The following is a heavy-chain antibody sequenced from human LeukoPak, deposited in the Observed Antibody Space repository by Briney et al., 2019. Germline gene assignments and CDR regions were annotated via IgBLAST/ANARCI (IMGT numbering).Heavy chain of an antibody. V-gene: IGHV3-7*01. CDR2: IKQDGSEK. CDR1: GFTFSSCW. J-gene: IGHJ4*02. Sequence: GGSLRLSCAASGFTFSSCWMSWVRQAPGKGLEWVANIKQDGSEKYYLDSVKGRFTISRDNAENSLYLQMNSLRAEDTAVYYCATEASSGLEDWGQGILVTVSS. CDR3: ATEASSGLED. D-gene: IGHD6-19*01.